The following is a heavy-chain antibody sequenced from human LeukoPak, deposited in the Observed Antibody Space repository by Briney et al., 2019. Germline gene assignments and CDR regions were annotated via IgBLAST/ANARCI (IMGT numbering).Heavy chain of an antibody. CDR2: IYYSGST. CDR3: GRFGELGLWAFDI. CDR1: GGSISSYY. J-gene: IGHJ3*02. D-gene: IGHD3-10*01. Sequence: SETLSLTCTVSGGSISSYYWSWIRQPPGKGLEWIGYIYYSGSTNYNPSLKNRVTISVDTSKNQFSLKLSSVTAADTAVYYCGRFGELGLWAFDIWGQGTMVTVSS. V-gene: IGHV4-59*01.